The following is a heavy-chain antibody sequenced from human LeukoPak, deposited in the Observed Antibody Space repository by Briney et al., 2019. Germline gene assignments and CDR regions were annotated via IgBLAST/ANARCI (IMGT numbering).Heavy chain of an antibody. D-gene: IGHD3-10*01. V-gene: IGHV4-59*01. CDR3: ARAWRARGESYYFDY. Sequence: PSETLSLTCTVSGASITSYYWSWIRQPPGKGLEWIGYIYYSGSTNYNPSLKSRVTISVDTSKNQFSLKLSSVTAADTAVYYCARAWRARGESYYFDYWGQGTLVTVSS. CDR1: GASITSYY. CDR2: IYYSGST. J-gene: IGHJ4*02.